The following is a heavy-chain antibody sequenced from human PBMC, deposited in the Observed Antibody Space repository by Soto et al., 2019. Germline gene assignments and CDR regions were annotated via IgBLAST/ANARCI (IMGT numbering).Heavy chain of an antibody. CDR2: IVPIYRTA. Sequence: QVQLVQSGAEVKKPGSSVKVSCKASGGTFSSYRINWVRQAPGQGLEWVGWIVPIYRTADYAQKFKGRVTITADETARTASAALRGLKSQDTAVYYCARDSGAKLSSSWGQGTLVTVSS. V-gene: IGHV1-69*01. D-gene: IGHD6-13*01. CDR3: ARDSGAKLSSS. J-gene: IGHJ4*02. CDR1: GGTFSSYR.